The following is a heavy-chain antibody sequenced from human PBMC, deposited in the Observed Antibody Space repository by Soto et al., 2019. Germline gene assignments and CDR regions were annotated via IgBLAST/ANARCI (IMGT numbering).Heavy chain of an antibody. Sequence: LSLTCAVSGGSISSGGYSWSWIRQPPGKGLEWIGYIYHSGSTYYNPSLKSRVTISVDRSKNQFSLKLSSVTAADTAVYYCARAPRVANWFDPWGQGTLVTVSS. CDR2: IYHSGST. CDR1: GGSISSGGYS. D-gene: IGHD2-15*01. CDR3: ARAPRVANWFDP. J-gene: IGHJ5*02. V-gene: IGHV4-30-2*01.